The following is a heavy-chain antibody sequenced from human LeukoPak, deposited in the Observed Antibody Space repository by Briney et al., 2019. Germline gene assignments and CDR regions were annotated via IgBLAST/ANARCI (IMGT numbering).Heavy chain of an antibody. CDR1: GFTFSSYW. CDR3: ARGYEGSFDY. J-gene: IGHJ4*02. V-gene: IGHV3-7*01. CDR2: IKPDGSEK. Sequence: PGGSLGLSCAASGFTFSSYWMSWVRQAPGKGLERVATIKPDGSEKYYVDSVKGRFTISRDSTKNSLYLQMNSLRVEDTAVYYCARGYEGSFDYWGQGTLVTVSS. D-gene: IGHD3-10*01.